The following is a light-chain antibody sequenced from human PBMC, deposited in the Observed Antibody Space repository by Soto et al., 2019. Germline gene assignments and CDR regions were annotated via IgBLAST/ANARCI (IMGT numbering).Light chain of an antibody. CDR2: ANN. CDR3: QSYDGSLSGVL. CDR1: SSDIGAGYD. J-gene: IGLJ2*01. V-gene: IGLV1-40*01. Sequence: QCVLTQPPSVSGAPGQRVTISCTGSSSDIGAGYDVEWYQQLPGTAPKLLIYANNNRPSGVPDRFSGSKSGTSAFLAITGLQAEDEADYYCQSYDGSLSGVLFGGGTKLTAL.